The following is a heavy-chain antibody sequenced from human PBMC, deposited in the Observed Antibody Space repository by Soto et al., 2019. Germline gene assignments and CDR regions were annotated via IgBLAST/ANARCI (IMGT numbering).Heavy chain of an antibody. J-gene: IGHJ5*02. D-gene: IGHD2-8*01. Sequence: QVQLQESGSRLVRPSQTVSLTCSVSGGSVNSGGYSWSWIRQPPGKGLEWIGFISPSGSPAYNPSLKSRVIISVDRSNNQISLELSSVTAADTTVYYCTRGVLAWGPGTRVTVSS. CDR2: ISPSGSP. CDR1: GGSVNSGGYS. V-gene: IGHV4-30-2*01. CDR3: TRGVLA.